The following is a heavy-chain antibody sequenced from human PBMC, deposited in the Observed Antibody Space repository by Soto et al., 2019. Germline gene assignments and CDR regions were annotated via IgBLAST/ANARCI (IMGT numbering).Heavy chain of an antibody. V-gene: IGHV3-23*01. CDR3: AKDLVPLDCSSTSCYFDY. J-gene: IGHJ4*02. CDR2: ISGSGGST. Sequence: EVQLLESGGGLVQPGGSLRLSCAASGFTFSSYAMSWVRQAPGKGLEWVSAISGSGGSTYYADSVKGRFTISRDNSKNTLYLRMNSLRAEDTAVYYCAKDLVPLDCSSTSCYFDYWGQGTLVTVSS. CDR1: GFTFSSYA. D-gene: IGHD2-2*01.